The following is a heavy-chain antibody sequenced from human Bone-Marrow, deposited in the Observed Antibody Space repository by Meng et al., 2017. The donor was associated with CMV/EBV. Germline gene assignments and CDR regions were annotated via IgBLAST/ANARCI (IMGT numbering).Heavy chain of an antibody. CDR1: GFPVSSKF. V-gene: IGHV3-66*02. D-gene: IGHD2-2*01. Sequence: GGSLRLSCAASGFPVSSKFMYWVRQAPGKGLEWVSVIYNDGSTYYADSVKGRFTISRDNSKNTLYLQMNSLRAEDTAVYYCARDHCSSTSCYRDAFDIWGQGTMVTVSS. CDR3: ARDHCSSTSCYRDAFDI. J-gene: IGHJ3*02. CDR2: IYNDGST.